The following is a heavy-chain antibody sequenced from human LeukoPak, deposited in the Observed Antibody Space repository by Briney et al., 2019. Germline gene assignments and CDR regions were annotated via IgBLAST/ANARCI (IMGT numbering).Heavy chain of an antibody. CDR1: GFTFSEYS. Sequence: GGSLRLSCAASGFTFSEYSMDWVRQAPGKGLEWVSSISSGSSSIYYADSVKGRFTISRDNAKNSLYLQMNSLRAEDTAVYYCARDQPAPLYGMDVWGQGTTVTVSS. CDR3: ARDQPAPLYGMDV. V-gene: IGHV3-21*01. D-gene: IGHD2-2*01. J-gene: IGHJ6*02. CDR2: ISSGSSSI.